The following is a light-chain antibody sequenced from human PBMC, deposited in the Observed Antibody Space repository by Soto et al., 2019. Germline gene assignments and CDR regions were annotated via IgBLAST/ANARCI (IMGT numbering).Light chain of an antibody. V-gene: IGKV3-15*01. CDR2: GAY. CDR3: QQCNNWPPWT. CDR1: QSVSSN. J-gene: IGKJ1*01. Sequence: EIVMTQSPATLSVSPGERATLSCMASQSVSSNLAWYQQKPGQAPRLLIYGAYTRATGIPARFSGSGSGTEFTLTISSLQSEDFAVYYCQQCNNWPPWTFGQGTKVEIK.